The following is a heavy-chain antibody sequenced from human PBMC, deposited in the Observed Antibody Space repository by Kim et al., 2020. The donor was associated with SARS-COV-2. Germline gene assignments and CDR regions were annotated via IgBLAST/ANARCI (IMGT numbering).Heavy chain of an antibody. J-gene: IGHJ4*02. V-gene: IGHV1-2*04. CDR2: INPNSGGT. CDR3: ARGSGMVRGVIITDFDY. CDR1: GYTFTGYY. D-gene: IGHD3-10*01. Sequence: ASVKVSCKASGYTFTGYYMHWVRQAPGQGLEWMGWINPNSGGTNYAQKFQGWVTMTRDTSISTAYMELSRLRSDDTAVYYCARGSGMVRGVIITDFDYWGQGTLVTVSS.